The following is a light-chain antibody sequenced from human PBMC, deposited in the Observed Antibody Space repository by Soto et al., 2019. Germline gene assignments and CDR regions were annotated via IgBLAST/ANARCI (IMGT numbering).Light chain of an antibody. V-gene: IGKV1-5*03. CDR3: QQYYTYPWT. Sequence: DIQMTHSPSTLSASVGDRVTITCRASQSISSWLAWYQQRPGKAPKLLIYKASNLESGVPSRFSGSGSGTELTLTISSLHPDDFSTYYCQQYYTYPWTFGPGTKVEIK. J-gene: IGKJ1*01. CDR1: QSISSW. CDR2: KAS.